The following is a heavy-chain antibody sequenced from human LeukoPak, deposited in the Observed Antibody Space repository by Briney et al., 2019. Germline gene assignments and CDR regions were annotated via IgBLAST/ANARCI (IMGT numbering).Heavy chain of an antibody. J-gene: IGHJ3*01. V-gene: IGHV4-59*08. CDR2: IYNSANT. CDR3: ARRVSSRSGGNGYYYGHDAFDV. D-gene: IGHD3-22*01. CDR1: GDSISSSY. Sequence: SETLSFTCSVSGDSISSSYWSWIRQPPGKGLEWIGNIYNSANTNYNPSLQSRVTMSVDTSKSQFSLQLTSVSAADTAVYYCARRVSSRSGGNGYYYGHDAFDVWGQGTLVTVSS.